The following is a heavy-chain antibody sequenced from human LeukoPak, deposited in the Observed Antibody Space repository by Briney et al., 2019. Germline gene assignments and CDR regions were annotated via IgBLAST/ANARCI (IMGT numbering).Heavy chain of an antibody. V-gene: IGHV1-2*02. CDR3: ARGPGYYYGSGSHIDY. J-gene: IGHJ4*02. CDR2: INPNSGGT. CDR1: GYTFTGYY. Sequence: GASVKVSCKASGYTFTGYYMHWVRQAPGQGLEWMGWINPNSGGTNYAQKFQGRVTMTRDTSISTAYMELSRLRSDDTAVYYCARGPGYYYGSGSHIDYWGQGTLVTVSS. D-gene: IGHD3-10*01.